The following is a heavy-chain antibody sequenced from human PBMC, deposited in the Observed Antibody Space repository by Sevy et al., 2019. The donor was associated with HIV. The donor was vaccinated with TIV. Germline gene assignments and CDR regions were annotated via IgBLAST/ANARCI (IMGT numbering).Heavy chain of an antibody. Sequence: ASVKVSCKVSGYTLTKLGMHWVRQAPGKGLEWMGSFDPEDGETNYAQKFQGRLTMTEDTSTDTAYMDLSSLRSEDTAVYFCATTKDYYESSGFLFDYWGQGTVVTVSS. CDR1: GYTLTKLG. D-gene: IGHD3-22*01. CDR2: FDPEDGET. V-gene: IGHV1-24*01. CDR3: ATTKDYYESSGFLFDY. J-gene: IGHJ4*02.